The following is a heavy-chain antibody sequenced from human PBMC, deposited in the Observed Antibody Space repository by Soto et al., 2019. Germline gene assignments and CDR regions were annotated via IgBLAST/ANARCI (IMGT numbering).Heavy chain of an antibody. CDR3: ARVDSGYEWGYYYYYMDV. J-gene: IGHJ6*03. Sequence: SETLSLTCAVYGGSFSGYYWSWIRQPPGKGLEWIGEINHSGSTNYNPSLKSRVTISVDTSKNQFSLKLSSVTAADTAVYYCARVDSGYEWGYYYYYMDVWGKGTTVTVSS. V-gene: IGHV4-34*01. CDR2: INHSGST. CDR1: GGSFSGYY. D-gene: IGHD5-12*01.